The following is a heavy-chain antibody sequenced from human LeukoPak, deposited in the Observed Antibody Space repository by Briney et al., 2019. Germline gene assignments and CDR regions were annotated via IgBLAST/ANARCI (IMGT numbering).Heavy chain of an antibody. D-gene: IGHD4-11*01. V-gene: IGHV1-69*05. J-gene: IGHJ4*02. CDR3: ARLYSTYVRRDY. Sequence: SVKVSCKASGGTFSSYAISWVRQAPGQGLEWMGGIIPIFGTANYAPKFQGRVTITTDESTSTAYMELSSLRSEDTAVYYCARLYSTYVRRDYWGQGTLVTVSS. CDR2: IIPIFGTA. CDR1: GGTFSSYA.